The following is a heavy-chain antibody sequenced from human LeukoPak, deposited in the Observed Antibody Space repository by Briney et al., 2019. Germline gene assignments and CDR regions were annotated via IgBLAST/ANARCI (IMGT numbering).Heavy chain of an antibody. D-gene: IGHD1-7*01. J-gene: IGHJ5*02. V-gene: IGHV1-69*05. CDR3: AREGNWNYNWFDP. CDR2: IIPIFGTA. CDR1: GGTFSGYA. Sequence: ASVKVSCKASGGTFSGYAISWVRQAPGQGLEWMGGIIPIFGTANYAQKFQGRVTITTDESTSTAYMELSSLRSEDTAVYYCAREGNWNYNWFDPWGQGTLVTVSS.